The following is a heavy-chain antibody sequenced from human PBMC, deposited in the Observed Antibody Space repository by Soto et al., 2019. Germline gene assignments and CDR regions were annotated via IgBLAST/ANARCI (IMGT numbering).Heavy chain of an antibody. CDR1: GGSISSGGYS. CDR2: IYHSGST. V-gene: IGHV4-30-2*01. D-gene: IGHD1-1*01. Sequence: PSETLSLTCAVSGGSISSGGYSWSWIRHPPGKGLEWIGYIYHSGSTYYNPSLKSRVTISVDRSKNQFSRKLSSVTAADTAVYYCARVDLEMATTFDYWGQGTLVTVS. CDR3: ARVDLEMATTFDY. J-gene: IGHJ4*02.